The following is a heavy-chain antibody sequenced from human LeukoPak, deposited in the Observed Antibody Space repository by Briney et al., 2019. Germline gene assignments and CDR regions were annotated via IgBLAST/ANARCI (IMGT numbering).Heavy chain of an antibody. Sequence: GGSLRLSFEGSGFTLSTYGMSWVRQSPGKGLEGVSAISGSGGRTYLADSLQGRFTISRDNSKDTLYVQMNSLRAEDTAVYYCAKSAARNYYGSGSYLDSWGQGTLVSVSS. V-gene: IGHV3-23*01. CDR2: ISGSGGRT. J-gene: IGHJ4*02. CDR1: GFTLSTYG. CDR3: AKSAARNYYGSGSYLDS. D-gene: IGHD3-10*01.